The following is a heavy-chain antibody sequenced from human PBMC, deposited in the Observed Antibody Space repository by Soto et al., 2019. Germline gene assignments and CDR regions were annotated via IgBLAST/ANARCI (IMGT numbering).Heavy chain of an antibody. CDR3: ARGSQADFWSGPRYYYYYGMDV. J-gene: IGHJ6*02. D-gene: IGHD3-3*01. CDR2: IIPIFGTA. CDR1: GGTFSSYA. Sequence: VKVSCKASGGTFSSYAISWVRQAPGQGLEWMGGIIPIFGTANYAQKFQGRVTITADESTSTAYMELSSLRSEDTAVYYCARGSQADFWSGPRYYYYYGMDVWGQGTTVTVSS. V-gene: IGHV1-69*01.